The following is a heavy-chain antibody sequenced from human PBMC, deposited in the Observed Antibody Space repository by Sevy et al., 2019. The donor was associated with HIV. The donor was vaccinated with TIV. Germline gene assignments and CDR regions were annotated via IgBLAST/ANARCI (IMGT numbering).Heavy chain of an antibody. Sequence: EGSLRLSCAASGFTFSNSWMSWVRQAPGKELEWVGRIKSNTDGGTTDYAAPVKGRFTISRDDSKNTLYLQMNSLKTVDTAIYYCTTDSINRGISALLDYWGQGTLVTVSS. D-gene: IGHD3-10*01. V-gene: IGHV3-15*01. CDR3: TTDSINRGISALLDY. CDR2: IKSNTDGGTT. J-gene: IGHJ4*02. CDR1: GFTFSNSW.